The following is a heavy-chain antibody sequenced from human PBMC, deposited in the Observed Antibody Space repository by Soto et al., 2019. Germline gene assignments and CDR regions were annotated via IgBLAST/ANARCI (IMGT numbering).Heavy chain of an antibody. CDR1: EFTFSSFW. J-gene: IGHJ4*02. CDR2: IKEDGSEK. D-gene: IGHD5-12*01. Sequence: EVQLVESGGGLVQPGVSLRLSCAASEFTFSSFWMSWVRQAPGTGLEWVANIKEDGSEKYYADSVKGRFTISRDHAKKTLFLQMNNLRAEDTAVYYCAKDDGYGDYFGQGTLVTVSS. V-gene: IGHV3-7*01. CDR3: AKDDGYGDY.